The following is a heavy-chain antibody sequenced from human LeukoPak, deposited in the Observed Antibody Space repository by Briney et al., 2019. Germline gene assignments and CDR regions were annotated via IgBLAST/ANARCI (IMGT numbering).Heavy chain of an antibody. CDR1: GFTFGYYE. Sequence: PGGSLRLSCATSGFTFGYYEMNWVRQAPGKGLEWVSYIKSGGRSIYYADSVKDRFTISRDNAKNSVYLQMNSLRAEDTAVYYCTTGKVSPITMIVVVTEDAFDIWGQGTMVTVSS. J-gene: IGHJ3*02. V-gene: IGHV3-48*03. D-gene: IGHD3-22*01. CDR2: IKSGGRSI. CDR3: TTGKVSPITMIVVVTEDAFDI.